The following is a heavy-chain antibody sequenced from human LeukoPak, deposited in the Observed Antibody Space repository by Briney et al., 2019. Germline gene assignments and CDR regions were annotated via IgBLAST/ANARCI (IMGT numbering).Heavy chain of an antibody. V-gene: IGHV3-7*01. CDR1: GFIFTDYW. J-gene: IGHJ4*02. CDR3: ARSRGDF. Sequence: GGSLRLSCAASGFIFTDYWMNWVRQAPGRGLEWLASVKGDGSATSYVDSVKGRFTIPRDNAKNSLDLQMNSLRADDTAMSSCARSRGDFWGQGPLVTVSS. CDR2: VKGDGSAT.